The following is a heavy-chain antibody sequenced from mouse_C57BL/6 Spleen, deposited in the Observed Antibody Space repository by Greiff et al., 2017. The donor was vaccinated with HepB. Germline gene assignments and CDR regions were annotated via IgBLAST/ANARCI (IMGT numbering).Heavy chain of an antibody. CDR3: AREDVCFAY. CDR1: GFTFSSYA. D-gene: IGHD2-10*02. Sequence: EVKLMESGGGLVKPGGSLKLSCAASGFTFSSYAMSWVRQTPEKRLEWVATISDGGSYTYYPDNVKGRFTISRDNAKNNLYLQMSHLKSEDTAMYYCAREDVCFAYWGQGTLVTVSA. V-gene: IGHV5-4*01. J-gene: IGHJ3*01. CDR2: ISDGGSYT.